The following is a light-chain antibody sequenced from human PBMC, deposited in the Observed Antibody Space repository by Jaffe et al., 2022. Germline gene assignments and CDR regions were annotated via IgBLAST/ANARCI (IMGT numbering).Light chain of an antibody. Sequence: DIVMTQSPDSLAVSLGERATINCKTSQSVLFSSNTKNHLAWYQQKPGQPPKLLISRTSIRESGVPDRFTGSGSGTDFTLTISNLQAEDVAVYYCQRYYTTPMYTFGQGTKLEIK. J-gene: IGKJ2*01. V-gene: IGKV4-1*01. CDR3: QRYYTTPMYT. CDR2: RTS. CDR1: QSVLFSSNTKNH.